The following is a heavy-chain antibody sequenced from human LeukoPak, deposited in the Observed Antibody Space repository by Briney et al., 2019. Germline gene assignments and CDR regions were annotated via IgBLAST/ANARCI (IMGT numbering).Heavy chain of an antibody. D-gene: IGHD6-19*01. V-gene: IGHV3-48*03. CDR3: ARGRALYASGWYYFDY. CDR2: ISSSGSPI. Sequence: GGSPRLSCAASGFTFRTYEMNWVRQAPGKGLEWVSYISSSGSPIYYADSVKGRFTISRDNAKNSLYLQMNSLRAEDTAVYYCARGRALYASGWYYFDYWGQGTLVTVSS. J-gene: IGHJ4*02. CDR1: GFTFRTYE.